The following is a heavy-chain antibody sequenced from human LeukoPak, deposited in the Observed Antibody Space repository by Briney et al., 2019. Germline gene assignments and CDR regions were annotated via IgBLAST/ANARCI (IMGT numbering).Heavy chain of an antibody. D-gene: IGHD1-26*01. CDR3: AREKSGSYYGYYYYMDV. J-gene: IGHJ6*03. Sequence: PGGSLRPSCAASGFTFSSYWMSWVRQARGKGLEWVANIKQDGSEKYYVDSVKGRFTISRDNAKNSLYLQMNSLRAEDTAVYYCAREKSGSYYGYYYYMDVWGKGTTVTISS. CDR1: GFTFSSYW. V-gene: IGHV3-7*01. CDR2: IKQDGSEK.